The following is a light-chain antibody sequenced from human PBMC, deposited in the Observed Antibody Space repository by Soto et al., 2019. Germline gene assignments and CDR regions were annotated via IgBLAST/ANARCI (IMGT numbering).Light chain of an antibody. CDR2: DAS. V-gene: IGKV3-20*01. J-gene: IGKJ1*01. CDR3: QQCARSPLT. CDR1: QSVTNDY. Sequence: EIVLTQSPGTLSLSPGERATLSCRASQSVTNDYLAWYQQKPGQAPRLLIYDASSRATGIPDRFSGSGSGTDFTLTISRLEPDDFAVYYCQQCARSPLTFGQGTKVEIK.